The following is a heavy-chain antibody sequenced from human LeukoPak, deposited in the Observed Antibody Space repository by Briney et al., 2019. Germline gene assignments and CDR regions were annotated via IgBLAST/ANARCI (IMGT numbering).Heavy chain of an antibody. CDR2: IWYDGSNK. D-gene: IGHD3-22*01. Sequence: GGSLRLSCAASGFTFSSYAMHWVRQAPGKGLEWVAVIWYDGSNKYYAGSVKGRFTISRDNSKNTLYLQMNSLRAEDTAVYYCARGINYYDSSGESTVFDYWGQGTLVTVSS. V-gene: IGHV3-33*08. J-gene: IGHJ4*02. CDR1: GFTFSSYA. CDR3: ARGINYYDSSGESTVFDY.